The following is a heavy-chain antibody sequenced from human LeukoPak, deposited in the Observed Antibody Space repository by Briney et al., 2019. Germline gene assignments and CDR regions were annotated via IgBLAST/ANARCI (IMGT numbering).Heavy chain of an antibody. CDR2: IYHSGST. J-gene: IGHJ6*03. CDR1: GYSISSGYY. Sequence: SETLSLTCTASGYSISSGYYWGWIRRPPGKGLEWIGSIYHSGSTYYNPSLKSRVTISVDTSKNQFSLKLSSVTAADTAVYYCARDRPEERYFDWLLHPKLSRYYYYYMDVWGKGTTVTVSS. V-gene: IGHV4-38-2*02. CDR3: ARDRPEERYFDWLLHPKLSRYYYYYMDV. D-gene: IGHD3-9*01.